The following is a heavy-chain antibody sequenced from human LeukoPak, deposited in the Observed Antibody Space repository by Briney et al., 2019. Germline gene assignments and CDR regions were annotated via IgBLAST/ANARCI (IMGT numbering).Heavy chain of an antibody. CDR3: ARDSAYSSSWAYYFDY. J-gene: IGHJ4*02. D-gene: IGHD6-13*01. CDR1: GFTFSSYG. CDR2: IRYDGSNK. Sequence: GGSLRLSCAASGFTFSSYGMHWVRQAPGKGLEWVAFIRYDGSNKYYADSVKGRFTISRDNSKNTLYLQMNSLRAEDAAVYYCARDSAYSSSWAYYFDYWGQGTLVTVSS. V-gene: IGHV3-30*02.